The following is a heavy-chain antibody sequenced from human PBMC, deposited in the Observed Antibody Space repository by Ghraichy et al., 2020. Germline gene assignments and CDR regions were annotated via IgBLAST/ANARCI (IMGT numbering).Heavy chain of an antibody. CDR3: TTDRSYGSGSSNWFDP. CDR2: IKSKTDGGTT. CDR1: GFTFSNAW. J-gene: IGHJ5*02. Sequence: GGSLRLSCAASGFTFSNAWMSWVRQAPGKGLEWVGRIKSKTDGGTTDYAAPVKGRFTISRDDSKNTLYLQMNSLKTEDTAVYYCTTDRSYGSGSSNWFDPWGQGTLVTVSS. D-gene: IGHD3-10*01. V-gene: IGHV3-15*01.